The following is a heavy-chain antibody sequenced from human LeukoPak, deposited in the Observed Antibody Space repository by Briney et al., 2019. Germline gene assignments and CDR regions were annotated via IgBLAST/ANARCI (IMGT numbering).Heavy chain of an antibody. CDR2: IDTDGSNT. V-gene: IGHV3-74*01. CDR3: ARDGDYLPAFDI. CDR1: GFTFSSYW. Sequence: GGSLRLSCAASGFTFSSYWIHWVRQAPGKGLVWVSRIDTDGSNTNYADSVKGRFTISRDNAKNTLYLQMNSLRAEDTAVYYCARDGDYLPAFDIWGQGTMVTVSS. D-gene: IGHD4-17*01. J-gene: IGHJ3*02.